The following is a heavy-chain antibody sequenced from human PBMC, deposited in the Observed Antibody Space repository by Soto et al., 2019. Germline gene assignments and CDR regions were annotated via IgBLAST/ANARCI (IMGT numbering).Heavy chain of an antibody. CDR2: ISSSGDNT. J-gene: IGHJ5*01. Sequence: DVQVLESGGALVQPGGSLGLSCAASGFTFSKYAMSWARQAPGKGLEWVSGISSSGDNTYYADSVRGRFTISRDNSKNILYLQMHSLRAEDTAVYYCAKDRDYADYRPDSWGQGTLVTVSS. CDR1: GFTFSKYA. D-gene: IGHD4-17*01. CDR3: AKDRDYADYRPDS. V-gene: IGHV3-23*01.